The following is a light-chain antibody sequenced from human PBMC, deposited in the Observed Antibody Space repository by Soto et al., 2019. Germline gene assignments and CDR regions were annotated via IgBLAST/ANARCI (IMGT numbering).Light chain of an antibody. J-gene: IGLJ1*01. CDR3: CSYAGSSSLYV. CDR2: EGS. CDR1: TSDIGFYDY. V-gene: IGLV2-23*01. Sequence: ALTQPASVSGSPGQSLTISCTGTTSDIGFYDYVSWYQQYPGKAPKLLIYEGSKRPSGVSNRFSGSKSGNTASLTISGLQAEDEADYYCCSYAGSSSLYVFGTGTKVTVL.